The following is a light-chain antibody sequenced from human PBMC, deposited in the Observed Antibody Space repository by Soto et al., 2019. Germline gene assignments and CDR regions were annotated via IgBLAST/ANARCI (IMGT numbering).Light chain of an antibody. CDR3: QQRSNWPIT. CDR1: RSVSNY. J-gene: IGKJ5*01. V-gene: IGKV3-11*01. Sequence: EIVLTQSPATLSLSPWESATLSCRASRSVSNYLAWYHQKPGQAPRLLIYDASSRPTDIPARLSGSGSGTDFTLTISSLEPEDFALYYCQQRSNWPITFGQGTRLEIK. CDR2: DAS.